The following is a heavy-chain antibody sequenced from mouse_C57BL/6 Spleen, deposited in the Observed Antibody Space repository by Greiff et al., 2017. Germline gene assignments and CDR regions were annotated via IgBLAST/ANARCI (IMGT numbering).Heavy chain of an antibody. CDR1: GYAFTNYL. Sequence: LVESGAELVRPGTSVKVSCKASGYAFTNYLIEWVKQRPGQGLEWIGVINPGSGGTNYNEKFKGKATLTADKSSSTAYMQLSSLTSEDSAVYFCARSFITTVVPLWGYAMDYWGQGTSVTVSS. CDR2: INPGSGGT. J-gene: IGHJ4*01. CDR3: ARSFITTVVPLWGYAMDY. D-gene: IGHD1-1*01. V-gene: IGHV1-54*01.